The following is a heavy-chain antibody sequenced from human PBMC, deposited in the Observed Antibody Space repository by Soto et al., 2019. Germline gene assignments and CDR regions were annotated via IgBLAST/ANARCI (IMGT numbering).Heavy chain of an antibody. CDR3: ARETIAARPRGYAFDI. CDR2: INHSGST. V-gene: IGHV4-34*01. CDR1: GGSFSGYY. D-gene: IGHD6-6*01. J-gene: IGHJ3*02. Sequence: TSETLSLTCAVYGGSFSGYYWSWIRQPPGKGLEWIGEINHSGSTNYNPSLKSRVTISVDTSKNQFSLKLSSVTAADTAVYYCARETIAARPRGYAFDIWGQGTMVTVSS.